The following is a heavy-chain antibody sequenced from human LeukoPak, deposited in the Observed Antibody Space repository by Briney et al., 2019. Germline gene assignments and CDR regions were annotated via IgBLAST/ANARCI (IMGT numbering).Heavy chain of an antibody. CDR3: AREADCSGGGCYRGAFDI. J-gene: IGHJ3*02. D-gene: IGHD2-15*01. V-gene: IGHV3-33*01. CDR1: GFTFSTYA. Sequence: GGSLRLSCAASGFTFSTYAMHWVRQAPGKGLEWVAVIWYDGSNKYYGDSVKGRLTISRDNSKNTPFLQMNSLRAEDTAVYYCAREADCSGGGCYRGAFDIWGQGTMVAVSS. CDR2: IWYDGSNK.